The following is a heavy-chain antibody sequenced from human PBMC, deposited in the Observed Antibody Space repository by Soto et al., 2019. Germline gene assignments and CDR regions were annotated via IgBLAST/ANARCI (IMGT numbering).Heavy chain of an antibody. CDR2: ISYDGSNK. CDR1: GFTFSSYG. D-gene: IGHD3-22*01. Sequence: QVQLVESGGGVVQPGRSLRLSCAASGFTFSSYGMHWVRQAPGKGLEWVAVISYDGSNKYYADSVKGRFTISRDNSKNTLYLQMNSLRAEETAVYYCAKGLDDSSGSYYYWGQGTLVTVSS. J-gene: IGHJ4*02. CDR3: AKGLDDSSGSYYY. V-gene: IGHV3-30*18.